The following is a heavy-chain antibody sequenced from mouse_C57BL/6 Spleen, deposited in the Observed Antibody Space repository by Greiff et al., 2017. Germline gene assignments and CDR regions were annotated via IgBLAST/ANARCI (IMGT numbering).Heavy chain of an antibody. CDR1: GYTFTEYT. CDR3: ARREDGYCSSPAWFAY. J-gene: IGHJ3*01. Sequence: VQLQQSGAELVKPGASVKLSCKASGYTFTEYTIHWVKQRSGQGLEWIGWFYPGSGSIKYNEKFKDKATLTADNSSSTVYMELSRLTSEDSAVYFCARREDGYCSSPAWFAYWGQGTLVTVSA. V-gene: IGHV1-62-2*01. CDR2: FYPGSGSI. D-gene: IGHD1-1*01.